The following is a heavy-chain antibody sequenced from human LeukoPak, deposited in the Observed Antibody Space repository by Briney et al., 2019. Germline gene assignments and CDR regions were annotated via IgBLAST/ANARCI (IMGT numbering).Heavy chain of an antibody. CDR1: GFTFSSYA. CDR3: AKVTDSYSSSWYQNPYYFDY. J-gene: IGHJ4*02. V-gene: IGHV3-23*01. Sequence: GGSLRLSCAASGFTFSSYAMSWVRQAPGKGLEWVSAISGSGGSTYYADSVKGRFTISRDNSKNTLYLQMNSLRAEDTAVYYCAKVTDSYSSSWYQNPYYFDYWGQGTLVTVSS. D-gene: IGHD6-13*01. CDR2: ISGSGGST.